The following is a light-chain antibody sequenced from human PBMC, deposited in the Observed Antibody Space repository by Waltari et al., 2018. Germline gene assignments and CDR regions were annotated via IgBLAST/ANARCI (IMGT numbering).Light chain of an antibody. CDR3: QHYYSDSRA. CDR2: KAS. Sequence: DLQMTQSPSTLSASVGDRFTIPCRASQSISMWLAWCQQKPGKAPKLLIYKASSLASDVPSRFSGSGFGTDFTLTISSLQPDDFATYYCQHYYSDSRAFGQGTKVEVK. J-gene: IGKJ1*01. V-gene: IGKV1-5*03. CDR1: QSISMW.